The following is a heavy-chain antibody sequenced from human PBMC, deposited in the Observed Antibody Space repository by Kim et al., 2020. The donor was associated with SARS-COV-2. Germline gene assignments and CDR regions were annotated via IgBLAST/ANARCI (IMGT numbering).Heavy chain of an antibody. J-gene: IGHJ4*02. D-gene: IGHD3-16*01. Sequence: EEGRFTITRNNSKNTLDLQMNRLRAEDTAVYYCAKGGTCGGVMSGSYFDYWGQGTLVTVSS. V-gene: IGHV3-23*01. CDR3: AKGGTCGGVMSGSYFDY.